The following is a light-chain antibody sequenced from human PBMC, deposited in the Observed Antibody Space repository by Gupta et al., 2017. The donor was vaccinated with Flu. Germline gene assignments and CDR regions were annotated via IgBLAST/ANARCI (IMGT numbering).Light chain of an antibody. CDR3: CSYAGSDISV. CDR2: EGS. CDR1: SSDVGNYNL. V-gene: IGLV2-23*01. J-gene: IGLJ1*01. Sequence: QSALTQPASVSGSPGQSITTSCTGTSSDVGNYNLVSWYQQDTGKAHILMIYEGSERPAGVSNRFSGSKSGNTASLTISGLQAEDEADYYCCSYAGSDISVFGTGTRVTVL.